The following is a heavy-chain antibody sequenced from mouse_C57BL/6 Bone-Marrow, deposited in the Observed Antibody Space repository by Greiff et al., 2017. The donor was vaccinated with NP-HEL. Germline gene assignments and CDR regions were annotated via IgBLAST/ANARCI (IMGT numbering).Heavy chain of an antibody. V-gene: IGHV5-9-1*02. Sequence: EVKVVESGEGLVKPGGSLKLSCAASGFTFSSYAMSWVRQTPEKRLEWVAYISSGGDYIYYADTVKGRFTISRDNARNTLYLQMSSLKSEDTAMYYCTREDWDGTDYWGQGTTLTVSS. J-gene: IGHJ2*01. D-gene: IGHD1-1*01. CDR2: ISSGGDYI. CDR3: TREDWDGTDY. CDR1: GFTFSSYA.